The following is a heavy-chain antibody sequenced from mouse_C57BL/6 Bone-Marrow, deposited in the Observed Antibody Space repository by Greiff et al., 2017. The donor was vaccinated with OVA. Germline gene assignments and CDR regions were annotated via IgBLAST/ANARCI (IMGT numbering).Heavy chain of an antibody. CDR1: GYAFSSSW. V-gene: IGHV1-82*01. CDR3: ARCYDYDWFAY. Sequence: VQLVESGPELVKPGASVKISCKASGYAFSSSWMNWVKQRPGKGLEWIGRIYPGDGDTNYNGKFKGKATLTADKSSSTAYMQLSSLTSEDSAVYFCARCYDYDWFAYWGQGTLVTVSA. CDR2: IYPGDGDT. J-gene: IGHJ3*01. D-gene: IGHD2-4*01.